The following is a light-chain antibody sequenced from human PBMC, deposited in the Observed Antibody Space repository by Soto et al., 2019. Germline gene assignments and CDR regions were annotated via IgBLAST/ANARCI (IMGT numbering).Light chain of an antibody. Sequence: EIVMTQSPATLSVSPGERATLSCRASQSVSGNLAWYQQKPGQAPRLLIYGSSTRATGIPARFSGSGSGTQFTLTISSPQSEDAAIYCCQQYYDWLTWTFGQGTKVDIK. CDR2: GSS. CDR3: QQYYDWLTWT. V-gene: IGKV3-15*01. J-gene: IGKJ1*01. CDR1: QSVSGN.